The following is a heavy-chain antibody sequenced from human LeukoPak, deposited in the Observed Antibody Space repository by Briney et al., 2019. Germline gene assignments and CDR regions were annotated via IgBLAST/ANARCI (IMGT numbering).Heavy chain of an antibody. J-gene: IGHJ4*02. Sequence: GRSLRLSCAASGFTFSRYGLHWVRQAPGKGLEGVAVIANDGKDKKYADSVKGRLTISRDNSKSTLYLQMNSMRAEDTAVYYCAKDQQVGAAAYYFDSWGQGTLVTVSS. CDR2: IANDGKDK. D-gene: IGHD6-13*01. CDR3: AKDQQVGAAAYYFDS. V-gene: IGHV3-30*18. CDR1: GFTFSRYG.